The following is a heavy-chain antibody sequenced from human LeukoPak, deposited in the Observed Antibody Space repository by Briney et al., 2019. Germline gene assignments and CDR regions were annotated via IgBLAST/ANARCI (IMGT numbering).Heavy chain of an antibody. Sequence: SDPLSHTRTLSGGSISSHYWSWIRQPPGKGLEWIGYIYYSGSTNYNPSLKSRVTILVDTSKNQVSLKLTSVTAADTAVYYCARGPATVTNYWGQGTLVTVSS. CDR3: ARGPATVTNY. D-gene: IGHD4-17*01. V-gene: IGHV4-59*11. CDR1: GGSISSHY. J-gene: IGHJ4*02. CDR2: IYYSGST.